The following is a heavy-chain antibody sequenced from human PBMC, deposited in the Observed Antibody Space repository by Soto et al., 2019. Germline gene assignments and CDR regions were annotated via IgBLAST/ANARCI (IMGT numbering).Heavy chain of an antibody. V-gene: IGHV5-10-1*01. J-gene: IGHJ6*02. CDR1: GYSFTSYW. CDR2: IDPSDSYT. D-gene: IGHD2-2*01. CDR3: ARHPIVVVPAATQHYYYYGMDV. Sequence: GESLKISCKGSGYSFTSYWSSWVRQMPGKGLEWMGRIDPSDSYTNYSPSLQGHVIISADKSISTAYLQWSSLKASDTAMYYCARHPIVVVPAATQHYYYYGMDVWGQGTTVTVSS.